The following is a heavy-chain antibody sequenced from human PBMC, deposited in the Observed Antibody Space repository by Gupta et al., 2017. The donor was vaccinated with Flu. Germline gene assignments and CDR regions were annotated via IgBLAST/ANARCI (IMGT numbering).Heavy chain of an antibody. J-gene: IGHJ4*02. CDR2: INQSGST. CDR3: ARGRRNPSGYYDSSGYYRLDY. V-gene: IGHV4-34*01. D-gene: IGHD3-22*01. Sequence: IRQPTGKGLEWIGEINQSGSTNYNPSLKSRVTISVDTSKNQFSQKLSSVTAADTAVYYWARGRRNPSGYYDSSGYYRLDYWGQGTLVTVSS.